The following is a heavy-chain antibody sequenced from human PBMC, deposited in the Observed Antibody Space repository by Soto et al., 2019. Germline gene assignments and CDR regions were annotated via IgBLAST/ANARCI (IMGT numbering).Heavy chain of an antibody. V-gene: IGHV1-69*02. D-gene: IGHD2-15*01. J-gene: IGHJ4*02. CDR3: ARSIGYCSGGSCSYFDY. CDR2: IIPILGIA. Sequence: QVQLVQSGAEVKKPGSSVKVSCKASGGTFSSYTISWVRQAPGQGLEWMGRIIPILGIANYAQKFQGRDTITADKSTSRAYMELSSLRSEDTAVYYCARSIGYCSGGSCSYFDYWVQGTLVTVSS. CDR1: GGTFSSYT.